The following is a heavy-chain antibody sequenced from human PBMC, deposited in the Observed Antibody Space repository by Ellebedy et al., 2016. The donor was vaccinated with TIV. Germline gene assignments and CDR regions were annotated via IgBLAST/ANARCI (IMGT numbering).Heavy chain of an antibody. D-gene: IGHD3-22*01. CDR3: ARCGLGGYLNWFDP. Sequence: GGSLRLXXAASGFTFDDYAMHWVRQAPGKGLEWVSGISWNSGSIGYADSVKGRFTISRDNAKNTLYVQMNSLRAEDTAVYYCARCGLGGYLNWFDPWGQGTLVTVSS. CDR1: GFTFDDYA. V-gene: IGHV3-9*01. J-gene: IGHJ5*02. CDR2: ISWNSGSI.